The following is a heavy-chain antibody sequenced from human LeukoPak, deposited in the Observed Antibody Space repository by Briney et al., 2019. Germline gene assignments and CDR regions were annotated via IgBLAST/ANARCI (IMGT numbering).Heavy chain of an antibody. Sequence: TASETLSLTCTVSGGSISSGGYYWSWIRQPPGKGLEWIGYIYHSGSTYYNPSLKSRVTISVDRSKNQFSLKLSSVTAADTAVYYCARTTGTTEGAFDYWGQGTLVTVSS. CDR1: GGSISSGGYY. V-gene: IGHV4-30-2*01. J-gene: IGHJ4*02. CDR2: IYHSGST. D-gene: IGHD1-1*01. CDR3: ARTTGTTEGAFDY.